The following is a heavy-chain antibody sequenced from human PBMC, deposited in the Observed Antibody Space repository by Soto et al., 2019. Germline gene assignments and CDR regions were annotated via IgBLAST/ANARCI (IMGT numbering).Heavy chain of an antibody. V-gene: IGHV3-30*03. CDR1: GFVSNDYD. D-gene: IGHD2-21*01. CDR2: ISSDGTKK. J-gene: IGHJ5*02. CDR3: SRGIKGGLDA. Sequence: QVQLAESGGGVVQPGRSLRLSCATSGFVSNDYDLHWVRQAPGKGLAWLASISSDGTKKYYAESVKGRFTISRDNSKNTLSLQLNSLGAEDTAVYYCSRGIKGGLDAWGPGTLVTVSS.